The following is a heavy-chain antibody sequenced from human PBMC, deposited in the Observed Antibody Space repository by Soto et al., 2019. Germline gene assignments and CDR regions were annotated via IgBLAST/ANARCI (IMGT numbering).Heavy chain of an antibody. CDR1: GFTFSSYG. CDR2: IWYDGSNK. V-gene: IGHV3-33*01. D-gene: IGHD6-13*01. J-gene: IGHJ6*02. Sequence: QVQLVESGGGVVQPGRSLRLSCAASGFTFSSYGMHWVRQAPGKGLEWVAVIWYDGSNKYYADSVKGRFTISRDNSKNPLYLQMNSLRAEDTAVYYCAREIGGGSSWYVRFYGMDVWGQGTTVTVSS. CDR3: AREIGGGSSWYVRFYGMDV.